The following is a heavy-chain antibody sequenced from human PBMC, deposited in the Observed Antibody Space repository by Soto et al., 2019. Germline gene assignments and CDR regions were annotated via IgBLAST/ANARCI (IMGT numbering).Heavy chain of an antibody. CDR1: GGTFSSYA. D-gene: IGHD3-9*01. J-gene: IGHJ6*02. V-gene: IGHV1-69*13. Sequence: ASVKVSCKASGGTFSSYAISWVRQAPGQGLEWMGGIIPIFGTANYAQKFQGRVTITADESTSTAYMELSSLRSEDTAVYYCASPDILTGLGSDYYYYGMDVWGQGTTVTVSS. CDR3: ASPDILTGLGSDYYYYGMDV. CDR2: IIPIFGTA.